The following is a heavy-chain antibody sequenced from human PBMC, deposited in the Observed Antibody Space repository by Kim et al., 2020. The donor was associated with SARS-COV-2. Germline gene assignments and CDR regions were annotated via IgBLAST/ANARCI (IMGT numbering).Heavy chain of an antibody. CDR3: TTSTTNYHFYYGMDV. CDR2: IKSKTDGGTT. D-gene: IGHD1-26*01. J-gene: IGHJ6*01. V-gene: IGHV3-15*01. Sequence: GGSLRLSCAASGFTFSHAWMSWVRQAPGKGLECVCRIKSKTDGGTTDYAAPVKGRFTISRDDSKNTLYLQMHSLKTEDTAVYYCTTSTTNYHFYYGMDV. CDR1: GFTFSHAW.